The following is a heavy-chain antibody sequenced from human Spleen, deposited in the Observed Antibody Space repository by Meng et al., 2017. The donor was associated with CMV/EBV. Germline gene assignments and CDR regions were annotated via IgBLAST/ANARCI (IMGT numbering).Heavy chain of an antibody. CDR3: ARMYYYGSGSYYESNFDY. D-gene: IGHD3-10*01. CDR1: GYTFTSYY. Sequence: ASVKVSCKASGYTFTSYYMHWVRQAPGQGLEWMGIINPSGGSTSYAQKFQGRVTMTRDTSISTAYMELSSLRSDDTAVYFCARMYYYGSGSYYESNFDYWGQGTLVTVSS. CDR2: INPSGGST. J-gene: IGHJ4*02. V-gene: IGHV1-46*01.